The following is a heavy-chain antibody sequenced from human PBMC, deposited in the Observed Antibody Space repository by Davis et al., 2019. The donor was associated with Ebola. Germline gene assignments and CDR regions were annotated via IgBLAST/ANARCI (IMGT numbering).Heavy chain of an antibody. V-gene: IGHV4-39*01. CDR3: ARGPSLRNFDY. CDR2: IYYSGST. D-gene: IGHD4/OR15-4a*01. CDR1: GGSISSSSYY. J-gene: IGHJ4*02. Sequence: SETLSLTCTVSGGSISSSSYYWGWIRQPPGKGLEWIGSIYYSGSTYYNPSPKSRVTISVDTSKNQFSLKLSSVTAADTAVYYCARGPSLRNFDYWGQGTLVTVSS.